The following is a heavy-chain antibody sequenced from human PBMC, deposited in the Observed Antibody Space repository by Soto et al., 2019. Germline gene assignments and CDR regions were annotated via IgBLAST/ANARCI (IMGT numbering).Heavy chain of an antibody. CDR3: ATSRISIAVAGETEYYFDY. CDR2: INPNSGDT. J-gene: IGHJ4*02. D-gene: IGHD6-19*01. Sequence: ASVKVSCKASGYIFTGYYMHWVRQAPGQGLEWMGWINPNSGDTNYTQKFQGWVTMTRDTPISTAYMELSRLRSDDTAVYYCATSRISIAVAGETEYYFDYWGQGTLVTVSS. CDR1: GYIFTGYY. V-gene: IGHV1-2*04.